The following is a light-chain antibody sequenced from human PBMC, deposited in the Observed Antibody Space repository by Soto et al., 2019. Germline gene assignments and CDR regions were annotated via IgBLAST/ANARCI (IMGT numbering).Light chain of an antibody. CDR1: SSDVGGYKY. J-gene: IGLJ2*01. CDR3: SSYAGNNNLV. V-gene: IGLV2-8*01. Sequence: QSALTQPASVSGSPEQSITISCTGTSSDVGGYKYVSWYQQLPSRAPKLIISEVSNRPSGVSDRFSGSKSGNTASLTVSGLQAEDEADYYCSSYAGNNNLVFGGGTKLTVL. CDR2: EVS.